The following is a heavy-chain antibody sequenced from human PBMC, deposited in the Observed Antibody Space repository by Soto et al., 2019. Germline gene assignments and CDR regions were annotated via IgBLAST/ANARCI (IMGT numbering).Heavy chain of an antibody. CDR3: ASGHCSGDCYSDY. J-gene: IGHJ4*02. CDR2: SSTGNSNT. Sequence: QVQLVQSGAEVKEPGASVKVSCKASGYTFTNYPMHWVRQAPGQGLEWLGWSSTGNSNTKCSQRFQGRVTITWDTSATTTYIELTSLRSEDTAVYYCASGHCSGDCYSDYWGQGTLVTVSS. CDR1: GYTFTNYP. D-gene: IGHD2-21*02. V-gene: IGHV1-3*04.